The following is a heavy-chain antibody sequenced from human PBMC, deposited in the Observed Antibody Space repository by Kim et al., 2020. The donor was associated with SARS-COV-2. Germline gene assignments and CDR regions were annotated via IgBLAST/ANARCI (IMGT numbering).Heavy chain of an antibody. Sequence: ASVKVSCKASGYTFSTYDINWVLQAPGQGLEWMAWMNPKSGNTGFAQKFQGRVTLTRNTSSSTAYMELRGLRSDDTAIYYCARTRTWLQPFDFWGQGTLV. D-gene: IGHD6-19*01. CDR1: GYTFSTYD. J-gene: IGHJ4*02. CDR3: ARTRTWLQPFDF. CDR2: MNPKSGNT. V-gene: IGHV1-8*01.